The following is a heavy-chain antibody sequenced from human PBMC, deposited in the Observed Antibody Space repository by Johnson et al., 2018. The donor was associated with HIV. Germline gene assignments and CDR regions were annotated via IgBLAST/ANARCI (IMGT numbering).Heavy chain of an antibody. CDR2: LSSNGGSP. Sequence: EVQLVESGGGLVQPGGSLRLSCAASGFTFSSYAIHWVRQAPGKGLEYVSALSSNGGSPYYANSVKGRFTISRDNSKNTLYLQMGSLRAEDMAVYYCARDGNGLGGIVGARGAFDIWGQGTMVTVSS. CDR1: GFTFSSYA. V-gene: IGHV3-64*01. J-gene: IGHJ3*02. CDR3: ARDGNGLGGIVGARGAFDI. D-gene: IGHD1-26*01.